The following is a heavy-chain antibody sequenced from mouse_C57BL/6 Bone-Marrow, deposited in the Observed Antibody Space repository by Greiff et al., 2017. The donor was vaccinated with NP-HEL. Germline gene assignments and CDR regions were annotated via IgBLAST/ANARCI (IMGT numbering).Heavy chain of an antibody. CDR1: GYAFTNYL. Sequence: VQLQQSGAELVRPGTSVKVSCKASGYAFTNYLIEWVKQRPGQGLEWIGVINPGSGGTNYNEKFKGKATLTADKSSSTAYMQLSSLTYEDSAVYFCARSRLRRGFAYWGQGTLVTVSA. J-gene: IGHJ3*01. V-gene: IGHV1-54*01. D-gene: IGHD2-4*01. CDR2: INPGSGGT. CDR3: ARSRLRRGFAY.